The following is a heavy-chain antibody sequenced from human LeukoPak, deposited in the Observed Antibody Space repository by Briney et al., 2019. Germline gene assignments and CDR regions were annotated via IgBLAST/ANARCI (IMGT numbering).Heavy chain of an antibody. Sequence: SVKVSCKASGGTFSSYAISWVRQAPGQGLEWMGGIIPIFGTANYAQKFQGRVTITADESTSTAYMELSSLRSEDTAVYYCAVSGDSSGYYLFDAFDIWGQGTMVTVSS. J-gene: IGHJ3*02. V-gene: IGHV1-69*13. CDR2: IIPIFGTA. D-gene: IGHD3-22*01. CDR1: GGTFSSYA. CDR3: AVSGDSSGYYLFDAFDI.